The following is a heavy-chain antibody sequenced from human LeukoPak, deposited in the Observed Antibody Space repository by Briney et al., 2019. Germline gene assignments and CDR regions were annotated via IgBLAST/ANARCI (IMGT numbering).Heavy chain of an antibody. V-gene: IGHV4-34*01. CDR1: GGSISSYY. CDR2: INHSGST. Sequence: PSETLSLTCSVSGGSISSYYWSWIRQPPGKGLEWIGEINHSGSTNYNPSLKSRVTISVDTSKNQFSLKLSSVTAADTAVYYCARGGRLRGWFDPWGQGTLVTVSS. D-gene: IGHD4-17*01. CDR3: ARGGRLRGWFDP. J-gene: IGHJ5*02.